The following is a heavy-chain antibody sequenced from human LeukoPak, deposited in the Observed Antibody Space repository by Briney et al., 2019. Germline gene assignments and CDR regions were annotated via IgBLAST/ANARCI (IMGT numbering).Heavy chain of an antibody. V-gene: IGHV4-34*01. CDR2: INHSGST. CDR1: GGSFSGYY. CDR3: ARGGGGGSSYATYVY. J-gene: IGHJ4*02. Sequence: SETLSLTCAVYGGSFSGYYWSWIRQPPGKGLEWIGEINHSGSTSYNPSLKSRVTISVDTSKNQFSLKLSSVTAADTAVYYCARGGGGGSSYATYVYWGQGTLFTVSS. D-gene: IGHD2-15*01.